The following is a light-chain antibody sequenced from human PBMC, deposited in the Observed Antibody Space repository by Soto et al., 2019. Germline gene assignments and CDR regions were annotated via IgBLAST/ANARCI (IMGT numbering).Light chain of an antibody. CDR3: QQYGNSPLSGT. CDR2: GAS. V-gene: IGKV3-20*01. J-gene: IGKJ4*01. Sequence: EIVLTQSPGTLSLSPGEGATLSCRASQSVSSSYLAWYQHKPGQAPRLLIYGASSRATGIPDRFSGSGSGIDFTLTISRLEPEDFAVYYCQQYGNSPLSGTFGGGTKVEIK. CDR1: QSVSSSY.